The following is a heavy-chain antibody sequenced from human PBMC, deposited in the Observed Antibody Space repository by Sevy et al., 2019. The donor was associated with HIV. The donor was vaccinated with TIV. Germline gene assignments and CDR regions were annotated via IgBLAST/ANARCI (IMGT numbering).Heavy chain of an antibody. J-gene: IGHJ4*02. CDR2: FDPEDGET. V-gene: IGHV1-24*01. D-gene: IGHD3-22*01. CDR3: ATDSVLLKGRYYDSSGYYLHY. Sequence: ASVKVSCKVSGYIFTELSMHWVRQAPGKGLEWMGGFDPEDGETIYAQKFQGRVTMTEDTSTDTAYMDLRSLRSEETAVYYCATDSVLLKGRYYDSSGYYLHYWGQGTLVTVSS. CDR1: GYIFTELS.